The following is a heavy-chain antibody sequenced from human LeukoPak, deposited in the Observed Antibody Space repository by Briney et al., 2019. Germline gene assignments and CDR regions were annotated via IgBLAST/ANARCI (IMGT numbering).Heavy chain of an antibody. Sequence: GGSLRLSCAASGFTFSSYAMHWVRQAPGKGLEWVAVISYDGSNKYYADSVKGRFTISRDNSKNTLYLQMNSLRAEDTAVYYCARVGGSYGLDYWGQGTLVTVSS. CDR1: GFTFSSYA. CDR2: ISYDGSNK. D-gene: IGHD1-26*01. J-gene: IGHJ4*02. V-gene: IGHV3-30*01. CDR3: ARVGGSYGLDY.